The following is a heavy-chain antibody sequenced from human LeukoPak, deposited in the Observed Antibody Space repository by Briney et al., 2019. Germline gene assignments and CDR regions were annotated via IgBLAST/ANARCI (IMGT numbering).Heavy chain of an antibody. D-gene: IGHD1-26*01. J-gene: IGHJ3*02. CDR3: ASEEQSAFDI. V-gene: IGHV3-21*01. CDR1: GFTFSSYS. Sequence: GGSLRPSCAASGFTFSSYSMNWVRQAPGKGLEWVSSISSRSSYIYYADSVKGRFTISRDNAKNSLYLQMNSLRAEDTAVYYCASEEQSAFDIWGQGTMVTVSS. CDR2: ISSRSSYI.